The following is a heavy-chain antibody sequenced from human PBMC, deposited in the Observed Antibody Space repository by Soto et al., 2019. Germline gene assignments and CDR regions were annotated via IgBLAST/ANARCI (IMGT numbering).Heavy chain of an antibody. CDR3: ARGNYAIVVDY. CDR1: GGSFSTYY. Sequence: SETLSLTCGVNGGSFSTYYWSWIRQPPGKGLEWIGEINHRGSTNYNPSLKSRVSISVDTSKNQFSLKLSSVTAADTAVYYCARGNYAIVVDYWGQGTLVTVSS. J-gene: IGHJ4*02. V-gene: IGHV4-34*01. CDR2: INHRGST. D-gene: IGHD3-22*01.